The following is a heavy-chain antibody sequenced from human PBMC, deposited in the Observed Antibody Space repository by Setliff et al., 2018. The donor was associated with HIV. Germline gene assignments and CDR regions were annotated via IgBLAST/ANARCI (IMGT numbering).Heavy chain of an antibody. CDR2: IYWDDDK. D-gene: IGHD2-15*01. V-gene: IGHV2-5*02. CDR1: GFSLSTSGVG. CDR3: ATYCSGGSCYSALTFDY. Sequence: GSGPTLVNPTQTLTLTCTFSGFSLSTSGVGVGWIRQPPGKALEWLALIYWDDDKRYSPSLKSRLTITKDTSKNQVVLTMTNMDPVDTATYYCATYCSGGSCYSALTFDYWGQGTLVTVSS. J-gene: IGHJ4*02.